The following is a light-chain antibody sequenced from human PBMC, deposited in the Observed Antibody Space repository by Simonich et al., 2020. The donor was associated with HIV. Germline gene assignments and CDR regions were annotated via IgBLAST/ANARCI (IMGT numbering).Light chain of an antibody. V-gene: IGLV2-23*02. CDR2: EVT. CDR1: HSDVGIYTL. CDR3: CSYAGSSTWV. J-gene: IGLJ3*02. Sequence: QSALTQPASVSGSTGQSITISCTGPHSDVGIYTLVSWYQQHPGKAPKLIIYEVTKRPSGVSNRFAGSKSGHTASLTVSGLQAEDEADYYCCSYAGSSTWVFGGGSKLTVL.